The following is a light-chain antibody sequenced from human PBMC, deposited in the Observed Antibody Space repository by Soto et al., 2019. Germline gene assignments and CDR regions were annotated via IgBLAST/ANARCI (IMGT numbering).Light chain of an antibody. V-gene: IGLV4-69*01. CDR3: QTWGAGSP. CDR2: LNSDGSH. Sequence: QPVLTQSPSASASLGASVKLTCTLSSGHSSYAIAWHQQQPEKGPRYLMKLNSDGSHSKGDGIPDRFSGSSSGAERYLTIASLQSEDEADYSCQTWGAGSPFGGGTKLTVL. CDR1: SGHSSYA. J-gene: IGLJ2*01.